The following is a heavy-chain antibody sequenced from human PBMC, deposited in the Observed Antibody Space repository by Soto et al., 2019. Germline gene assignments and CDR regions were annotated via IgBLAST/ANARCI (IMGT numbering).Heavy chain of an antibody. J-gene: IGHJ4*02. CDR3: ARGKRVYDFWSGYYFY. V-gene: IGHV4-59*08. D-gene: IGHD3-3*01. CDR2: IYYSGST. CDR1: GGSISSYY. Sequence: ETLSLTCTVSGGSISSYYWSWIRQPPGKGLEWIGYIYYSGSTNYNPSLKSRVTISVDTSKNQFSLKLSSVTAADTAVYYCARGKRVYDFWSGYYFYWGQGTLVTVSS.